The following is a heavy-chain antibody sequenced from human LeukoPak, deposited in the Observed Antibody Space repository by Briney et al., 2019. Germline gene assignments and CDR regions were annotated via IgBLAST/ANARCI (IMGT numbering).Heavy chain of an antibody. D-gene: IGHD3-10*01. J-gene: IGHJ3*02. CDR2: IRYDGNNK. Sequence: PGGSLRLSCGVSGFTFSNYGMLWVRQAPGKGLEWVAFIRYDGNNKLYADSVKGRFTISRDNAKNSLYLQMNSLRAEDTAVYYCARVLWLGAFDIWGQGTMVTVSS. CDR1: GFTFSNYG. CDR3: ARVLWLGAFDI. V-gene: IGHV3-30*02.